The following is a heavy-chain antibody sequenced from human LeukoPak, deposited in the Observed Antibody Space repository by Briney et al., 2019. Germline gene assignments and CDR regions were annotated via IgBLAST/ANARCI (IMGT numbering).Heavy chain of an antibody. Sequence: SETLSLTCTVSGGSISSGGYYWSWIRQHPGKGLEWIGYIYYSGSTYYNPSLKSRVTISVDTSKNQFSLKLSSVTAADTAVYYCAREGSSRRNYYGMDVWGQGTTVTVSS. CDR3: AREGSSRRNYYGMDV. D-gene: IGHD1-26*01. CDR1: GGSISSGGYY. V-gene: IGHV4-31*03. J-gene: IGHJ6*02. CDR2: IYYSGST.